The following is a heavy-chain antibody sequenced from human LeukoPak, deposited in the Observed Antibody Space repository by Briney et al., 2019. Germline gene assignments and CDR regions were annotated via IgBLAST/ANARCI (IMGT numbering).Heavy chain of an antibody. CDR2: MKKDGSEK. D-gene: IGHD6-13*01. Sequence: GGSLRLSCAASGFTFSNYWMTWVRQAPGKGLEWVANMKKDGSEKYYVDSVKGRFTISRDNAENSLYLQMNSLRAEDTAVYVCASGTIGAPGLDYWGQGTLVTVSS. V-gene: IGHV3-7*01. CDR1: GFTFSNYW. J-gene: IGHJ4*02. CDR3: ASGTIGAPGLDY.